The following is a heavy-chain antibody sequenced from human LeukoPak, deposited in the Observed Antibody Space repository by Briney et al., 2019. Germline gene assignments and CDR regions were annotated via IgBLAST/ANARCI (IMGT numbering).Heavy chain of an antibody. CDR3: ARDSGNYYPNFDF. J-gene: IGHJ4*02. D-gene: IGHD1-26*01. V-gene: IGHV1-46*01. Sequence: ASVKVSFKTSGYTFSNHHIHWARQAPGQGREWMGIIKVSGGSTSYAQKFQGRVTVASDTSTGTVHMELRSLRSEDTAMYYCARDSGNYYPNFDFWGQGTLVTVSS. CDR1: GYTFSNHH. CDR2: IKVSGGST.